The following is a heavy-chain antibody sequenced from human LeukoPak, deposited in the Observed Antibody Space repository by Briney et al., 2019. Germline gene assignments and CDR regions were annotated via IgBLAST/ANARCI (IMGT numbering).Heavy chain of an antibody. Sequence: AGGSLRLSCEASEFTFSNYAMSWVRQAPGKGLEWVSIINNSGVHTSYADSVKGRFTISRDNAKNSLYLQMNSLRAEDTAVYYCARDRYYYDSSGYPDYWGQGTLVTVSS. CDR3: ARDRYYYDSSGYPDY. CDR2: INNSGVHT. J-gene: IGHJ4*02. CDR1: EFTFSNYA. V-gene: IGHV3-23*01. D-gene: IGHD3-22*01.